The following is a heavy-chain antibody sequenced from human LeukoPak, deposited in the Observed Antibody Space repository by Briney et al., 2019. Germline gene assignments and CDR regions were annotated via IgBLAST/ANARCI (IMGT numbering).Heavy chain of an antibody. CDR3: ARQGGGRAFDI. CDR1: GGSFSGYY. J-gene: IGHJ3*02. D-gene: IGHD2-15*01. V-gene: IGHV4-34*01. CDR2: INHSGST. Sequence: SETLSLTCAVYGGSFSGYYWSWIRQSPGKGLEWIGEINHSGSTYYNPSLRSRVTISVDTSKNQFSLKLSSVTAADTAVYYCARQGGGRAFDIWGQGTMVTVSS.